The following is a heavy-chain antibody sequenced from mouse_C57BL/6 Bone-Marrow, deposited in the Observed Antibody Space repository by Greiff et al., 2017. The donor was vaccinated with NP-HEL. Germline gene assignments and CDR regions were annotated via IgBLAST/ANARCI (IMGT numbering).Heavy chain of an antibody. CDR3: AEGGDAMDY. V-gene: IGHV1-50*01. CDR1: GYTFTSYW. CDR2: IDPSDSYT. Sequence: QVQLQQPGAELVKPGASVKLSCKASGYTFTSYWMQWVKQRPGQVLEWIGEIDPSDSYTNYNQKFKGKATLTVDTSSSTAYMQLSSLTSEDSAVYYCAEGGDAMDYWGQGTSVTVSS. J-gene: IGHJ4*01.